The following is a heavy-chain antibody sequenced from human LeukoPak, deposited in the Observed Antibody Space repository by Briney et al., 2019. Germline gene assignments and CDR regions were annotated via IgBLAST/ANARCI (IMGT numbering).Heavy chain of an antibody. Sequence: GESLKISCKGSGYRFTSYWIGWVRQMPGKGLEWMGIIYPGDSDTRYSPSFQGQVTISADKSISTAYLQWSSLKASDTAMCYCARSALGPASDYYYMDVWGKGTTVTVSS. CDR1: GYRFTSYW. D-gene: IGHD1-14*01. J-gene: IGHJ6*03. CDR3: ARSALGPASDYYYMDV. CDR2: IYPGDSDT. V-gene: IGHV5-51*01.